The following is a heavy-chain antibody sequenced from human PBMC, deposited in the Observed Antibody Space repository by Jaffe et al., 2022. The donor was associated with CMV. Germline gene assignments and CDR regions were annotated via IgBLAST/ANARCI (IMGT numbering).Heavy chain of an antibody. J-gene: IGHJ4*02. CDR2: IYYSGST. CDR1: GGSISSYY. CDR3: ARHGYSYGFHFDY. D-gene: IGHD5-18*01. Sequence: QVQLQESGPGLVKPSETLSLTCTVSGGSISSYYWSWIRQPPGKGLEWIGYIYYSGSTNYNPSLKSRVTISVDTSKNQFSLKLSSVTAADTAVYYCARHGYSYGFHFDYWGQGTLVTVSS. V-gene: IGHV4-59*08.